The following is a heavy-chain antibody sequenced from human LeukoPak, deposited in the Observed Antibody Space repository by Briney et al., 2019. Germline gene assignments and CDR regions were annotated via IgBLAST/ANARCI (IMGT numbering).Heavy chain of an antibody. D-gene: IGHD4-17*01. CDR2: ISNSGYGT. CDR1: GFTFSIYA. J-gene: IGHJ4*02. CDR3: AKFSTTVNQYYFDY. Sequence: QSGGSLRLSCAPSGFTFSIYAMIWVRQAPGKGLEWVSAISNSGYGTYYADSVKGRFTISRDNSKNTLYLQMNSLRAEDTAVYYCAKFSTTVNQYYFDYWGQGTLVTVSS. V-gene: IGHV3-23*01.